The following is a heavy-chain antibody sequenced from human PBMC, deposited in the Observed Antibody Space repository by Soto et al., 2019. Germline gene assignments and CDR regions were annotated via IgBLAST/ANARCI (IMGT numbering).Heavy chain of an antibody. CDR1: GFTFSSYS. CDR3: ARDRNFLGYCSSTSCYDDY. J-gene: IGHJ4*02. Sequence: EVQLVESGGGLVKPGGSLRLSCAASGFTFSSYSMNWVRQAPGKGLEWVSSISSSSSYIYYADSVKGRFTNSRDNAKNSLYLQMNSLRAEDTAVYYCARDRNFLGYCSSTSCYDDYWGQGTLVTVSS. D-gene: IGHD2-2*01. CDR2: ISSSSSYI. V-gene: IGHV3-21*01.